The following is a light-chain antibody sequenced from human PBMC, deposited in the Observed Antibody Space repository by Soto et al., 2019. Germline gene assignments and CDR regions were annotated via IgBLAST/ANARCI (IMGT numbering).Light chain of an antibody. J-gene: IGKJ1*01. Sequence: EIQMAQSPSTLPASVGDRVTITCRASQTISSWLAWYQQKPGKAPNLLIDKASSLKSGVPSRFSGSGSGTEFTLTISNLQPDDFATYYCQQYDTYWTFGQGTKVDIK. CDR1: QTISSW. CDR2: KAS. CDR3: QQYDTYWT. V-gene: IGKV1-5*03.